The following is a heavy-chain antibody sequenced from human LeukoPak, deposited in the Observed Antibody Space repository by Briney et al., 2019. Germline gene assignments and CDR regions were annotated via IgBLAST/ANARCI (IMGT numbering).Heavy chain of an antibody. V-gene: IGHV1-18*01. J-gene: IGHJ4*02. Sequence: ASVTVSCRASNYMFTRYGISWVRQAPGQGLEWMGWISAYNGNTNYAQKLQGRVTMTTDTSTSTAYMELRSLRSDDTAVYYCAREYSSGWYPPDYWGQGTLVTVSS. CDR3: AREYSSGWYPPDY. CDR1: NYMFTRYG. CDR2: ISAYNGNT. D-gene: IGHD6-19*01.